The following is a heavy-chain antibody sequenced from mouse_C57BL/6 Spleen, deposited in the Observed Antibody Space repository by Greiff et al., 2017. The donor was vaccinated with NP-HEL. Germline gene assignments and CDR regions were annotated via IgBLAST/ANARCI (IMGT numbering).Heavy chain of an antibody. D-gene: IGHD2-3*01. V-gene: IGHV1-15*01. Sequence: QVQLQQSGAELVRPGASVTLSCKASGYTFTDYEMHWVKQTPVHGLQWIGAIDPETGGTAYNQKFKGKAILTADKSSSTAYMELRSLTSEDSAVYYCTRDDAQLAGDYWGQGTTLTVSS. J-gene: IGHJ2*01. CDR3: TRDDAQLAGDY. CDR1: GYTFTDYE. CDR2: IDPETGGT.